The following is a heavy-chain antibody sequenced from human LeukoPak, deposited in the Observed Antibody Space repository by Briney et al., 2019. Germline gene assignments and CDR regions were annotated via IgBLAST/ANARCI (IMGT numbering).Heavy chain of an antibody. CDR1: GGSISTTSFY. Sequence: PSETLSLTCTVSGGSISTTSFYWAWIRQPPGKGLEWIGSIYFSGTTHYNPSLKSRVTISVDTSKNNFSLKLTSLTVADTAVYYCARHERSVAVAGSFDFWGQGTLVTVSS. D-gene: IGHD6-19*01. CDR2: IYFSGTT. V-gene: IGHV4-39*01. J-gene: IGHJ4*02. CDR3: ARHERSVAVAGSFDF.